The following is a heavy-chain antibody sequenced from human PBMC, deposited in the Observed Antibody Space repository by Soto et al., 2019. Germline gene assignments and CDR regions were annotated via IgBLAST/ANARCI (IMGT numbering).Heavy chain of an antibody. Sequence: GGSLRLSCAASGFTFSDYQMSWIRQAPGKGLEWVSYISSRGNTIYYADSVKGRFTISRDNAKNSLSLQMNSLRAEDSAIYYCASGGYNNWFDSWGQGTLVTVSS. J-gene: IGHJ5*01. D-gene: IGHD3-16*01. CDR2: ISSRGNTI. CDR1: GFTFSDYQ. V-gene: IGHV3-11*01. CDR3: ASGGYNNWFDS.